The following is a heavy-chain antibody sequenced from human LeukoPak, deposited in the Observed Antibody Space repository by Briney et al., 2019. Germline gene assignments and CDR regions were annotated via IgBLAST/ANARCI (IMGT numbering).Heavy chain of an antibody. CDR2: ISGSGGST. CDR3: AKDLGVVITYYFDY. Sequence: GGSLRLSCAASGLTFSSYAMSWVRQAPGKGLEWVSAISGSGGSTYYADSVKGRFTISRDNSKNTLYLQMNSLRAEDTAVYYCAKDLGVVITYYFDYWGQGTLVTVSS. V-gene: IGHV3-23*01. D-gene: IGHD3-3*01. CDR1: GLTFSSYA. J-gene: IGHJ4*02.